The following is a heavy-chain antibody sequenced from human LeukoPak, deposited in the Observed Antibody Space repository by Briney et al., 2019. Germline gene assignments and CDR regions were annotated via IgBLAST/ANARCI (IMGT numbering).Heavy chain of an antibody. CDR1: GFTFSSYS. CDR2: ISPSSTTM. Sequence: GGSLRLSCSASGFTFSSYSMNWVRQAPGKGLEWVSYISPSSTTMYYADSVKGRFTISRDNSKNTLYLQMNSLRAEDTAVYYCAKGYSSSWYGTLAFDIWGQGTMVTVSS. CDR3: AKGYSSSWYGTLAFDI. V-gene: IGHV3-48*01. J-gene: IGHJ3*02. D-gene: IGHD6-13*01.